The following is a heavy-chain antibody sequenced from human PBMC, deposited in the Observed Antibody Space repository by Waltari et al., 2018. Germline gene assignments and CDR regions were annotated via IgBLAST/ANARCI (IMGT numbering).Heavy chain of an antibody. CDR1: GGSISSSSYY. D-gene: IGHD6-13*01. Sequence: QLQLQESGPGLVKPSETLSLTCTVSGGSISSSSYYWGWIRQPPGKGLEWIGSIYYSGRTYDNPSLKSRVTISVDTSKNQFSLKLSSVTAADTAVYYCASGAAGDYWGQGTLVTVSS. V-gene: IGHV4-39*07. CDR2: IYYSGRT. J-gene: IGHJ4*02. CDR3: ASGAAGDY.